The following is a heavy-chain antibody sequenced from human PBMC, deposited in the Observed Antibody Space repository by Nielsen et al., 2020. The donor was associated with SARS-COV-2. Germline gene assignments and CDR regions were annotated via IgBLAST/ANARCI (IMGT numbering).Heavy chain of an antibody. D-gene: IGHD3-22*01. V-gene: IGHV1-2*04. CDR3: ARDGVHYYDSSGYLADAFDI. J-gene: IGHJ3*02. CDR2: INPNSGGT. CDR1: GYTFTGYY. Sequence: ASVKVSCKASGYTFTGYYMHWVRQAPGQGLEWMGWINPNSGGTNYAQKFQGWVTMTRDTSTSTAYMELRSLRSDDTAVYYCARDGVHYYDSSGYLADAFDIWGQGTMVTVSS.